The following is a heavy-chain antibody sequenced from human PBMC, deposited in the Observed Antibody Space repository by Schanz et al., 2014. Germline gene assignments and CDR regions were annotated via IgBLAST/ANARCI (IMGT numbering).Heavy chain of an antibody. Sequence: QVQLVESGGGVVQPGGSLRLSCAASGFSFSGSGMHWVRQAPGEGLEWVAFIRFDASHKYYADSVKGRFTISRDNSKNTLYLQMDTLRVEDTAVYYCAKDRRACSGGSCYSHDAFDIWGQGTMVTVSS. CDR2: IRFDASHK. V-gene: IGHV3-30*02. CDR3: AKDRRACSGGSCYSHDAFDI. J-gene: IGHJ3*02. CDR1: GFSFSGSG. D-gene: IGHD2-15*01.